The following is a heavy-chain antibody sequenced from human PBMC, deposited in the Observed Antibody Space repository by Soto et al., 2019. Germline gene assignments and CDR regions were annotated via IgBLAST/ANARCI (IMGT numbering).Heavy chain of an antibody. D-gene: IGHD3-22*01. CDR1: GFTFSSSA. J-gene: IGHJ4*02. Sequence: EVHLLESGGALEQPGGSLRLSCAASGFTFSSSAMNWVRQAPGKGLEWVSAISGSGDSILYAESVKGRFTISRDNSKNTLYLQMNSLRGEDTAVYYCAKRRSGYHDYWGQGTLVTVSS. CDR3: AKRRSGYHDY. V-gene: IGHV3-23*01. CDR2: ISGSGDSI.